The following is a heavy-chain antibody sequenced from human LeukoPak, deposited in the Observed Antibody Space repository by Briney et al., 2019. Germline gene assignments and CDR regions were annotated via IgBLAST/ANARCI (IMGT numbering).Heavy chain of an antibody. CDR1: GYTFTSYD. J-gene: IGHJ3*02. Sequence: ASVKVSCKASGYTFTSYDINWVRQATGQGPEWMGWMNPNSGKTGYAQKFQGRVTMTWDTSISTAYMDLSSLRSEDTAVHYCARSPTGAFDIWGQGTMVTVSS. V-gene: IGHV1-8*01. D-gene: IGHD7-27*01. CDR2: MNPNSGKT. CDR3: ARSPTGAFDI.